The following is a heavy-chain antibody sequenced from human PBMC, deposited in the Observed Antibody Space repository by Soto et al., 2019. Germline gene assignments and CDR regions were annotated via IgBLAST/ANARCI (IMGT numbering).Heavy chain of an antibody. CDR3: AKGGRQWLVTSDFNY. D-gene: IGHD6-19*01. J-gene: IGHJ4*02. CDR2: VSHDGRNT. Sequence: VQLVESGGGVVQPGRSLRLSCAASGFTFSDYAMHWVRQAPGKGLEWVAVVSHDGRNTHYADSVKGRFTISRDSSKKPVSLEMTSLRAKDTAVYYCAKGGRQWLVTSDFNYCGQGALVTVSS. CDR1: GFTFSDYA. V-gene: IGHV3-30*18.